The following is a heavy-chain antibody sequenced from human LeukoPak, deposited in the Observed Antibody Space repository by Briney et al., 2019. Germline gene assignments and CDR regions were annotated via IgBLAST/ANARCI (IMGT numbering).Heavy chain of an antibody. D-gene: IGHD2-21*02. J-gene: IGHJ2*01. CDR3: AKERSIGGDPYWYFDL. CDR1: GFTFDDYA. V-gene: IGHV3-9*01. Sequence: GRSLRLSCAASGFTFDDYAMHWVRQAPGKGLEWVSGISWNSGSIGYADSVKGRFTISRDNAKNSLYLQMNSLRAEDTALYYCAKERSIGGDPYWYFDLWGRGTLVTVSS. CDR2: ISWNSGSI.